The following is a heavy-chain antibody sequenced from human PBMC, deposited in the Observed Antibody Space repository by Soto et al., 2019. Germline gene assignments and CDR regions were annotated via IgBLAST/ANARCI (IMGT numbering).Heavy chain of an antibody. Sequence: SETLSLTCAVSGGSISSGGYSWSWIRQAPGKGLEWIGYIYHSGSTYYNPSLKSRVTISVDRSKNQFSLKLSSVTAADTAVYYCATQEVGGSYVYTFDPWGQGTLVTVSS. CDR3: ATQEVGGSYVYTFDP. J-gene: IGHJ5*02. V-gene: IGHV4-30-2*01. CDR1: GGSISSGGYS. D-gene: IGHD1-26*01. CDR2: IYHSGST.